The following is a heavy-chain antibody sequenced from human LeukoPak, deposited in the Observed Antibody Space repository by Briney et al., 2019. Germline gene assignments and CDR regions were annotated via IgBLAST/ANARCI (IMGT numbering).Heavy chain of an antibody. J-gene: IGHJ2*01. D-gene: IGHD3-22*01. V-gene: IGHV4-31*03. CDR1: GGSISSGASD. Sequence: SETLSLTCTVSGGSISSGASDWGWIRQHPKRGLEWVGYINHSGSTYYNPSLGSRVTMLVDTSKNQFSLKLSSVTAADSAVYYCARAARQGFTMIVVPFFYFDLWGRGTLVTVSS. CDR2: INHSGST. CDR3: ARAARQGFTMIVVPFFYFDL.